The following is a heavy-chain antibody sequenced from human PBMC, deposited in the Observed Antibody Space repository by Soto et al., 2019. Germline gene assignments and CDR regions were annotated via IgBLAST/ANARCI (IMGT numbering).Heavy chain of an antibody. J-gene: IGHJ5*02. CDR1: GCSISSSNW. CDR2: IYHSGST. D-gene: IGHD2-2*01. Sequence: QVQLQESGPGLVKPSGTLSLTCAVSGCSISSSNWWSWVRQPPGEGLEWIGEIYHSGSTNYNPSLKSRFNISVDKSKNQFSLKLSPVAAADTAVYYCAAKVVPAAKEAFDPWGQGTLVTVSS. CDR3: AAKVVPAAKEAFDP. V-gene: IGHV4-4*02.